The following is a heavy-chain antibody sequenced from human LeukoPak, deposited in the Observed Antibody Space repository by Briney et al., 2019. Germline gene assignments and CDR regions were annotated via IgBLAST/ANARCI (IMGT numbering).Heavy chain of an antibody. V-gene: IGHV7-4-1*02. CDR3: ARVYSSGWVYYYYGMDV. Sequence: ASVNVSCKASGYTFTSYAMNWVRQAPGQGLEWMGWINTNTGNPTYAQGFTGRFVFSLDTSVSTAYLQISSLKAEDTAVYYCARVYSSGWVYYYYGMDVWGQGTTVTVSS. CDR2: INTNTGNP. J-gene: IGHJ6*02. D-gene: IGHD6-19*01. CDR1: GYTFTSYA.